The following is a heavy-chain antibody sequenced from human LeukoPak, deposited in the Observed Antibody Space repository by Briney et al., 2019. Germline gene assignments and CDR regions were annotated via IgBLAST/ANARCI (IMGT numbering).Heavy chain of an antibody. Sequence: SVKVSCKASGGTFSSYAISWVRQAPGQGLEWMGGIIPIFGTANYAQKFQGRVTITADESTSTAYMELSSLRSEDTAVYYCARENRGIYYYYYGMDVWGQGTTVTVPS. J-gene: IGHJ6*02. CDR2: IIPIFGTA. D-gene: IGHD1-14*01. CDR3: ARENRGIYYYYYGMDV. V-gene: IGHV1-69*01. CDR1: GGTFSSYA.